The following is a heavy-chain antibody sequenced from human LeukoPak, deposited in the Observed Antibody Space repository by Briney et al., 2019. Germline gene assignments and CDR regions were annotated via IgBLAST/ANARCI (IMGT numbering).Heavy chain of an antibody. CDR1: GFTFSDYY. V-gene: IGHV3-23*01. Sequence: PGGSLRLSCAASGFTFSDYYMSWIRQAPGKGLEWVSAISGSGGSTYYADSVKGRFTISRDNSKNTLYLQMNSLRAEDTAVYYCAKSVSRYYYYYMDVWGKGTTVTVSS. CDR2: ISGSGGST. D-gene: IGHD2-8*01. CDR3: AKSVSRYYYYYMDV. J-gene: IGHJ6*03.